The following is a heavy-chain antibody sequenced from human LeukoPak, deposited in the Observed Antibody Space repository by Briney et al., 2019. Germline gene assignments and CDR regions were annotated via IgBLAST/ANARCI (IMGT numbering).Heavy chain of an antibody. Sequence: GASVKVSCKASGYTFTGYYMHWVRQAPGQGLEWMGWINPNSGGTNYAQKFQGRATMTRDTSISTAYMELSRLRSDDTAVYYCARVMGGLVIAAFDIWGQGTMVTVSS. CDR3: ARVMGGLVIAAFDI. D-gene: IGHD3-3*01. CDR2: INPNSGGT. V-gene: IGHV1-2*02. J-gene: IGHJ3*02. CDR1: GYTFTGYY.